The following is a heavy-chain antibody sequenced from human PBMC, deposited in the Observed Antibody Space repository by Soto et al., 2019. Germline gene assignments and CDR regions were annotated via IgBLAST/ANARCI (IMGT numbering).Heavy chain of an antibody. CDR1: GVSISSGAYY. CDR2: IYYSGTP. CDR3: ARDEGYYAMDV. J-gene: IGHJ6*02. Sequence: SETLSLTCTVSGVSISSGAYYWSWIRQHPGKGLEWIGYIYYSGTPYYNPSLESRVIISLDTSKNQFSLKLSSVTAADTAVYYCARDEGYYAMDVWGQGTTVTISS. V-gene: IGHV4-31*03.